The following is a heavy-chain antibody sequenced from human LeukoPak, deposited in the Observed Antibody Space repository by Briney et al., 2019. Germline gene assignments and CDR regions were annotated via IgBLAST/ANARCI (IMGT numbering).Heavy chain of an antibody. CDR2: IYYSGST. CDR1: GGSISSYY. Sequence: SETLSLTCTVSGGSISSYYWSWIRQPPGKGLEWIGYIYYSGSTNYNPSLKSRVTISVDTSKNQFSLKLSSVTAADTAEYYCAKGVLSFRYFDYWGQGTLVTVSS. CDR3: AKGVLSFRYFDY. D-gene: IGHD3-9*01. V-gene: IGHV4-59*01. J-gene: IGHJ4*02.